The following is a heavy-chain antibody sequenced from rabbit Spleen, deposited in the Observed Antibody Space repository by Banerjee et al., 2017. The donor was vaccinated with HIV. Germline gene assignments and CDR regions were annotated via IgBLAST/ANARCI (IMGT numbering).Heavy chain of an antibody. Sequence: QSLEESGGDMVKPGASLTLTCTASGFSFSSSYYICWVRQAPGKGLEWIGCIYPDGSGSTAYASWAKGRFTISKTSSTTVTLQMTSLTAADTATYFCARGSAAMTMVITGYYLNLWGPGTLVTVS. V-gene: IGHV1S40*01. CDR1: GFSFSSSYY. CDR3: ARGSAAMTMVITGYYLNL. J-gene: IGHJ4*01. D-gene: IGHD2-1*01. CDR2: IYPDGSGST.